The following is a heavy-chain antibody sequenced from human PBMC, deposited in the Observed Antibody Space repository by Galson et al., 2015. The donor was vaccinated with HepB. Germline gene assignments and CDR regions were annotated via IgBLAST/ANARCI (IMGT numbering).Heavy chain of an antibody. J-gene: IGHJ4*02. Sequence: SETLSLTCPVTGGSISGYSWHWIRQSPGKGLEWIGYINHSGYTTYNPSLQSRVTISVDMSRNLVSLRLTSVTAADTARYYCAREYSGSDDWGQGTLVTVSS. D-gene: IGHD5-12*01. CDR3: AREYSGSDD. CDR1: GGSISGYS. CDR2: INHSGYT. V-gene: IGHV4-59*01.